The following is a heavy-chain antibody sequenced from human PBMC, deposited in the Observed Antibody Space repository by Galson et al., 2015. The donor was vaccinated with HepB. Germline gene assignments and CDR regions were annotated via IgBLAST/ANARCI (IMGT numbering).Heavy chain of an antibody. CDR3: ARPIDSSGYDYGMDV. CDR1: GYTFTSYG. V-gene: IGHV1-18*04. Sequence: SVKVSCRASGYTFTSYGISWVRQAPGQGLEWMGWISAYNGNTNYAQKLQGRVTMTTDTSTSTAYMELRSLRSDDTAVYYCARPIDSSGYDYGMDVWGQGTTVTVSS. D-gene: IGHD3-22*01. J-gene: IGHJ6*02. CDR2: ISAYNGNT.